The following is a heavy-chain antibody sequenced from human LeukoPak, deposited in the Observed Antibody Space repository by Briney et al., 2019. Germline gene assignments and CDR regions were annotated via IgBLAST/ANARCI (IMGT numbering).Heavy chain of an antibody. D-gene: IGHD4-17*01. J-gene: IGHJ4*02. Sequence: AGGSLRLSCAASGFTFSSYGMHWVRQAPGKGLEWVAVISYDGSNKYYADSVKGRFTISRDNSKNTLYLQMNSLRAEDTAVYYCAKDHPTVTSQIEGVFDYWGQGTLVTVSS. CDR1: GFTFSSYG. CDR3: AKDHPTVTSQIEGVFDY. CDR2: ISYDGSNK. V-gene: IGHV3-30*18.